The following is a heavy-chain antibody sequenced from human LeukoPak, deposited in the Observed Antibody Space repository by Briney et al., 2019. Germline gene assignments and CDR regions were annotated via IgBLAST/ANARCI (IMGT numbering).Heavy chain of an antibody. J-gene: IGHJ6*04. Sequence: PGGSLRLSCAASGFTFSSYEMNWVRQAPGKGLEWVSYITGSGDVTYYADSVKGRFSISRDNAKNSLYLQMNSLRAEDTAIYYCVRWPSGSYPYFYYYCRDVWGTGTTVSVPS. CDR2: ITGSGDVT. CDR1: GFTFSSYE. D-gene: IGHD3-10*01. V-gene: IGHV3-48*03. CDR3: VRWPSGSYPYFYYYCRDV.